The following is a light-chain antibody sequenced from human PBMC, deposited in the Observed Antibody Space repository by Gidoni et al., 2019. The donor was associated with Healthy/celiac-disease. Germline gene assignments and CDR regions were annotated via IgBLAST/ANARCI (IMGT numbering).Light chain of an antibody. CDR2: AAS. Sequence: DIQVTQSPSSLSASVGDRVTITCRARQSISSYLNWYQQKPGKAPKLLIYAASSLQSGVPSRFSGSGSGTDFTLTISSLQPEDFATYYCQQSYSTLWTFGQGTKVEIK. J-gene: IGKJ1*01. CDR3: QQSYSTLWT. CDR1: QSISSY. V-gene: IGKV1-39*01.